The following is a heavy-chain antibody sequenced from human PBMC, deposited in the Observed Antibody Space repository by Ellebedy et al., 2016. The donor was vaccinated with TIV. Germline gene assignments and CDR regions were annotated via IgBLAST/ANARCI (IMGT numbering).Heavy chain of an antibody. Sequence: PGGSLRLSCTASGISLRSYAMSWVRQAPGKGLEWVSTIGGTCGTTYYRASVKGRFTVSRDTSRNTLYLQMSSLRAEDTAVYYFSKLPVAYNWNYADDYWGQGTLVTVSS. CDR2: IGGTCGTT. CDR1: GISLRSYA. V-gene: IGHV3-23*01. D-gene: IGHD1-7*01. CDR3: SKLPVAYNWNYADDY. J-gene: IGHJ4*02.